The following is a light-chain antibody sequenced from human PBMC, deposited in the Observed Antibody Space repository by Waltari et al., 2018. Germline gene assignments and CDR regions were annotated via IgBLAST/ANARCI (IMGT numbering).Light chain of an antibody. CDR3: QQSYSSVRT. V-gene: IGKV1-39*01. CDR1: QSIGNY. CDR2: AAS. J-gene: IGKJ4*01. Sequence: DIQMTQSPSSLSASVGDRVTITCRASQSIGNYLRWYQQKPGKAPNLLIYAASTLQSGVPSRFSGSGSETDFTLTISSLQPEDSATYYCQQSYSSVRTFGGGTKVEIK.